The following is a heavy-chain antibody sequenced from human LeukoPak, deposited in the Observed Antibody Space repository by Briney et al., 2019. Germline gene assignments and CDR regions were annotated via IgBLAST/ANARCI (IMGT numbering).Heavy chain of an antibody. J-gene: IGHJ4*02. CDR1: GFTFSSYG. D-gene: IGHD3-22*01. CDR2: ISYDGSNK. V-gene: IGHV3-30*03. CDR3: ARALRITMIGDY. Sequence: GRSLRLSCAASGFTFSSYGMHWVRQAPGKGLEWVAVISYDGSNKYYADSVKGRFTISRDNSKNTLYLQMNSLRAEDTAVYYCARALRITMIGDYWGQGTLVTVSS.